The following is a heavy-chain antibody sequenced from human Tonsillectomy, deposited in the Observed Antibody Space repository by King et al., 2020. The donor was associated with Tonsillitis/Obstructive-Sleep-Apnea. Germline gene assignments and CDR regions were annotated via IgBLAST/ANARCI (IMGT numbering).Heavy chain of an antibody. CDR2: FKSKINGGTT. V-gene: IGHV3-15*01. Sequence: VQLAEYGRGLLNAVGSLRLYSAASGFRMSNAWVSWVSQHPGKGLEWVGRFKSKINGGTTDYAAPLKGRFSISRDDSKDTGYLQMNSMKTEDTAVDYCTTGDYWGHGTLVTVSS. J-gene: IGHJ4*01. CDR1: GFRMSNAW. CDR3: TTGDY.